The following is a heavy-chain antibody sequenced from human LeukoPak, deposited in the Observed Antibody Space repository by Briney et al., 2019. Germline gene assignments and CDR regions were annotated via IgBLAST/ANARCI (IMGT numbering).Heavy chain of an antibody. J-gene: IGHJ6*03. CDR2: IIPIFGTA. Sequence: GSSVKASCKASGGTFSSYAISWVRQAPGQGLEWMGGIIPIFGTANYAQKFQGRVTITADESTSTAYMELSSLRSEDTAVYYCARATRADIVVVPAAIEAYYYYYMDVWGKGTTVTVSS. D-gene: IGHD2-2*02. CDR3: ARATRADIVVVPAAIEAYYYYYMDV. CDR1: GGTFSSYA. V-gene: IGHV1-69*01.